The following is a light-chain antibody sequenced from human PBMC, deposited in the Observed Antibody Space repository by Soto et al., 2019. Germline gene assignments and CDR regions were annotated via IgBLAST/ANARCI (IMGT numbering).Light chain of an antibody. CDR1: SSDVGGYNY. Sequence: QSALTQPASVSGSPGQSITISCTGTSSDVGGYNYVSWYQQHPGKVPKLMIYEVSNRPSGVSNRFSGSKSGNTASLTISGLQAEDEADYYCCSYAGSSTLFGGGTKLTVL. V-gene: IGLV2-23*02. CDR3: CSYAGSSTL. CDR2: EVS. J-gene: IGLJ3*02.